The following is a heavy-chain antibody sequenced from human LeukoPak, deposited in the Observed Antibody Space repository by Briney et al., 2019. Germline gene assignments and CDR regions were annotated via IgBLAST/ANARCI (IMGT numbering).Heavy chain of an antibody. CDR3: ASNKKESGPDY. CDR1: GFTFSSYI. CDR2: ISSSGSTI. Sequence: GGSRRLSCAASGFTFSSYIMSWVRQAPGKGLEWVSYISSSGSTIYYADSVKGRFTISRDNAKNSLYLQMNRLRAEDTAVYYCASNKKESGPDYWGQGTLVTVSS. D-gene: IGHD1/OR15-1a*01. J-gene: IGHJ4*02. V-gene: IGHV3-48*04.